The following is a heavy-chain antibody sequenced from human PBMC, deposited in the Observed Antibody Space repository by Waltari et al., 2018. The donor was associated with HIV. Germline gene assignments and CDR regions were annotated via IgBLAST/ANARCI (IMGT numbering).Heavy chain of an antibody. CDR3: ARLTIAVAGTSPPRGP. Sequence: QVQLVQSGAEVKKPGSSVKVSCKASGGTFSSYAISWVRQAPGQGLEWMGGIIPIVGTANYDKEFQGGVTITADESTSTAYMELSSLRSEDTAVYYCARLTIAVAGTSPPRGPWGQGTLVTVSS. J-gene: IGHJ5*02. CDR1: GGTFSSYA. CDR2: IIPIVGTA. D-gene: IGHD6-19*01. V-gene: IGHV1-69*01.